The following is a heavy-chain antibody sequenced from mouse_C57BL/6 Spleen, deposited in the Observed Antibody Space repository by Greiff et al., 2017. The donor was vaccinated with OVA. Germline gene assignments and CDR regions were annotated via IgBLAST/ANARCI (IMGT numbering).Heavy chain of an antibody. CDR2: IDPENGDT. CDR1: GFNIKDDY. J-gene: IGHJ2*01. Sequence: EVQLQQSGAELVRPGASVKLSCTASGFNIKDDYMHWVKQRPEQGLEWIGWIDPENGDTEYASKFQGKATITADTSSNTAYLQLSSLTSEDTAVYYCIPYSNYDYWGQGTTLTVSS. CDR3: IPYSNYDY. V-gene: IGHV14-4*01. D-gene: IGHD2-5*01.